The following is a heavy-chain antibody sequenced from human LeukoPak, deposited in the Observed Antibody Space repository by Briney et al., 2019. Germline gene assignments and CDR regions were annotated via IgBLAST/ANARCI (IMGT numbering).Heavy chain of an antibody. CDR3: ARVPQLGHGNFDY. D-gene: IGHD6-13*01. V-gene: IGHV3-21*01. J-gene: IGHJ4*02. CDR2: ISSRSSYI. Sequence: GGSLRVSCAASGFAFSSYSMNWVRQAPGEGLEWVSSISSRSSYINYADSVKGRFTISRGNAKNSLYLQMKSLRAQDTAVYYSARVPQLGHGNFDYWGQGTLVTVSS. CDR1: GFAFSSYS.